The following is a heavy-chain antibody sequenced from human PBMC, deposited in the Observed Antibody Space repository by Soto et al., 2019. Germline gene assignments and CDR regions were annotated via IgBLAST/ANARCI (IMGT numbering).Heavy chain of an antibody. J-gene: IGHJ4*02. D-gene: IGHD3-10*01. CDR1: GGSISSYY. V-gene: IGHV4-59*01. Sequence: PSETLSLTCTVSGGSISSYYWSWIRQPPGKGLEWIGYIYYTGSTNYNPSLKSRVTISVDTPKNQFSLKLSSVTAADTAVYYCARGRWFGELAQYYFDYWGQGTLVTVSS. CDR2: IYYTGST. CDR3: ARGRWFGELAQYYFDY.